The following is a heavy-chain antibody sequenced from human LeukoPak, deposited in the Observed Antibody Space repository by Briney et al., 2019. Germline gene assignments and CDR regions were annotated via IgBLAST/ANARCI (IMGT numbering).Heavy chain of an antibody. Sequence: PSETLSLTRTVSGGSISSYYWGWIRQPPGKGLEWIGYIYYSGSTNYNPSLKSRVTISVDTSKNQFSLKLSSVTAADTAVYYCARSVPQPIAARPSYAFDIWGQGTTVTVSS. CDR2: IYYSGST. D-gene: IGHD6-6*01. J-gene: IGHJ3*02. CDR1: GGSISSYY. V-gene: IGHV4-59*01. CDR3: ARSVPQPIAARPSYAFDI.